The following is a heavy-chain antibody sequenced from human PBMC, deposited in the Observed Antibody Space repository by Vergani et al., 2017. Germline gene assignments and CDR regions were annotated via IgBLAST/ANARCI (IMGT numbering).Heavy chain of an antibody. CDR2: ISSSSSYI. Sequence: EVQLVESGGGLVKPGGSLRLSCAASGFTFSSYSMNWVRQAPGKGLEWVSSISSSSSYIDYADAVKGRFTISRDNAKTSLNLQMNSLKAEETAVYYCARDGVEVVVPAAIRNYYYYMDVWGKGTTVTVSS. D-gene: IGHD2-2*02. J-gene: IGHJ6*03. V-gene: IGHV3-21*01. CDR3: ARDGVEVVVPAAIRNYYYYMDV. CDR1: GFTFSSYS.